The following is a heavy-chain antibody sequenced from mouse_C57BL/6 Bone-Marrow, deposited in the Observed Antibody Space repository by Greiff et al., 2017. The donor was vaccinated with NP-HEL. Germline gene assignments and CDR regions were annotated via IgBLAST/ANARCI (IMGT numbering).Heavy chain of an antibody. CDR3: APNWDEVYWYFDV. CDR2: INPSSGYT. J-gene: IGHJ1*03. V-gene: IGHV1-7*01. D-gene: IGHD4-1*01. CDR1: GYTFTSYW. Sequence: QVQLKQSGAELAKPGASVKLSCKASGYTFTSYWMHWVKQRPGQGLEWIGYINPSSGYTKYNQKFKDKATLTADKSSSTAYMQLSSLTYEDSAVYYCAPNWDEVYWYFDVWGTGTTVTVSS.